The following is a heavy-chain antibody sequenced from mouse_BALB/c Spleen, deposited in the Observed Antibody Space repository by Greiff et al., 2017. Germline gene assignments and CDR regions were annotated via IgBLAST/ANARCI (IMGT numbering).Heavy chain of an antibody. V-gene: IGHV1-20*02. CDR1: GYSFTGYF. CDR2: INPYNGDT. J-gene: IGHJ3*01. Sequence: EVQLQQSGPELVKPGASVKMSCKASGYSFTGYFMNWVMQSHGKSLEWIGRINPYNGDTFYNQKFKGKATLTVDKSSSTAHMELRSLASEDSAVYYCARSDYGYGFAYWGQGTLVTVSA. D-gene: IGHD1-2*01. CDR3: ARSDYGYGFAY.